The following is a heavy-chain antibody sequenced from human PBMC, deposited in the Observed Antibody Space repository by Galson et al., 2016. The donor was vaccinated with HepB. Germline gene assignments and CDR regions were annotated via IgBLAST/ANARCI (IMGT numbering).Heavy chain of an antibody. CDR3: TKHEVRTHDY. D-gene: IGHD3-22*01. J-gene: IGHJ4*02. Sequence: CAASGFTFSKYALSWVRQAPGKGLEWISAIHLAGRDIYYSDSVRGRFTISRDDSNNMLHLQMNNLRDEDTAVYYCTKHEVRTHDYWGQGTLVTVSS. V-gene: IGHV3-23*01. CDR2: IHLAGRDI. CDR1: GFTFSKYA.